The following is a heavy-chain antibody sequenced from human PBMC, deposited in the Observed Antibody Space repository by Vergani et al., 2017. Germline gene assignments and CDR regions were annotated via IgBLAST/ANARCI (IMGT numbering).Heavy chain of an antibody. CDR3: AKDGQYQLLFPSGWFDP. CDR2: ISWNSGSI. V-gene: IGHV3-21*01. CDR1: GFTFSSYS. Sequence: EVQLVESGGGLVKPGGSLRLSCAASGFTFSSYSMNWVRQAPGKGLEWVSGISWNSGSIGYADSVKGRFTISRDNAKNSLYLQMNSLRPEDTAVYYCAKDGQYQLLFPSGWFDPWGQGTLVTVSS. D-gene: IGHD2-2*01. J-gene: IGHJ5*02.